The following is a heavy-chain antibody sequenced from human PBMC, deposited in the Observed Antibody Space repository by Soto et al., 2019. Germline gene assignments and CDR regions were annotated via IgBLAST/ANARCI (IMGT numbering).Heavy chain of an antibody. D-gene: IGHD2-8*02. CDR1: GASLSSGSYY. CDR2: FYYTGTT. V-gene: IGHV4-61*01. J-gene: IGHJ4*02. Sequence: SETLSLTCTVSGASLSSGSYYWSWIRQPPGKGLEWIGYFYYTGTTKYNPSLESRVTISADTSKNQFSLNLTSVTAADTAVYYCARISYWVKDYWGQGALVTVS. CDR3: ARISYWVKDY.